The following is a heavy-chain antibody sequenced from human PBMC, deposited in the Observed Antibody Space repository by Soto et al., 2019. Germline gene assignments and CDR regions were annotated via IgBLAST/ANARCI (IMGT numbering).Heavy chain of an antibody. J-gene: IGHJ4*02. CDR3: ARGPSGWFGYDY. V-gene: IGHV3-74*01. Sequence: EVQLVESGGGLVQPGGSLRLSCAASGFTFSTSWMHWVRQAAGKGLVWVSRINSDASTTNYADSVKGRFTISRDNPKNTLYLQMDSLTAEDTAVYYCARGPSGWFGYDYWGQGTLVTVSS. D-gene: IGHD6-19*01. CDR2: INSDASTT. CDR1: GFTFSTSW.